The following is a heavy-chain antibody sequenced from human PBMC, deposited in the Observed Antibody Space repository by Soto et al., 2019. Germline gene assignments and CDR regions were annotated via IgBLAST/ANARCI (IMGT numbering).Heavy chain of an antibody. CDR1: GFTFDDYA. D-gene: IGHD3-16*02. J-gene: IGHJ3*02. CDR2: ISWNSGSI. CDR3: AKDYTANYDYVWGSYRLSRGDAFDI. V-gene: IGHV3-9*01. Sequence: GGSLRLSCAASGFTFDDYAMHWVRQAPGKGLEWVSGISWNSGSIGYADSVKGRFTISRDNAKNSLYLQMNSLRAEDTALYYCAKDYTANYDYVWGSYRLSRGDAFDIWGQGTMVTVSS.